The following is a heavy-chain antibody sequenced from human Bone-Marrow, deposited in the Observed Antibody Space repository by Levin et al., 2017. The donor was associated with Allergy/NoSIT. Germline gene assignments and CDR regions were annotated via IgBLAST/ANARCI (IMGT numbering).Heavy chain of an antibody. J-gene: IGHJ4*02. CDR3: ARRFAASSNWDFDY. Sequence: PSETLSLTCTVSGGSIGSSSYYWGWIRQPPGTGLEWVGSIYYTGGAYYNPSLKSRLTISVDTSKNQFSVKLTSVTAADTAVYYCARRFAASSNWDFDYWGRGSLVTVSS. D-gene: IGHD4-11*01. CDR1: GGSIGSSSYY. CDR2: IYYTGGA. V-gene: IGHV4-39*01.